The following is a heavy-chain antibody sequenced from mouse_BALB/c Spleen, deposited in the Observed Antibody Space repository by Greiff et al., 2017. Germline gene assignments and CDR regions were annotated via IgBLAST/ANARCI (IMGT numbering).Heavy chain of an antibody. CDR2: IDPANGNT. J-gene: IGHJ4*01. CDR1: GFNIKDTY. CDR3: AREPAVVANYAMDY. D-gene: IGHD1-1*01. Sequence: LQQSGAELVKPGASVKLSCTASGFNIKDTYMHWVKQRPEQGLEWIGRIDPANGNTKYDPKFQGKATITADTSSNTAYLQLSSLTSEDTAVYYCAREPAVVANYAMDYWGQGTSVTVSS. V-gene: IGHV14-3*02.